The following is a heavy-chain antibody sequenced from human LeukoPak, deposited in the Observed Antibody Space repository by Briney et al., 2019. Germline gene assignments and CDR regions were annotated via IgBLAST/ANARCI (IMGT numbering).Heavy chain of an antibody. CDR2: INPKSGGT. D-gene: IGHD4-11*01. Sequence: ASVKVSCKASGYSFTGYYMHWVRQAPGQGLEWVGWINPKSGGTNYAQKFQGRVTMTRDTSISTAYMELSRLRSDDTAVYYCARDLAVTTIYYYYYMDVWGKGTTVTVSS. V-gene: IGHV1-2*02. CDR1: GYSFTGYY. J-gene: IGHJ6*03. CDR3: ARDLAVTTIYYYYYMDV.